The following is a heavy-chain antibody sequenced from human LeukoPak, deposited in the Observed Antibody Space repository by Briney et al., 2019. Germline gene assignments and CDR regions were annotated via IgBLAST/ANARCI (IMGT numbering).Heavy chain of an antibody. CDR2: INHSGST. V-gene: IGHV4-34*01. J-gene: IGHJ6*02. CDR1: GRSFSGYY. CDR3: ARAPRRDV. Sequence: PSETLSLTCALYGRSFSGYYWSWIRQPPGKGLEWIGEINHSGSTNYNPSLKSRVTISVDTSKNQFSLKLSSVTAADTAVYYCARAPRRDVWGQGTTVTVSS.